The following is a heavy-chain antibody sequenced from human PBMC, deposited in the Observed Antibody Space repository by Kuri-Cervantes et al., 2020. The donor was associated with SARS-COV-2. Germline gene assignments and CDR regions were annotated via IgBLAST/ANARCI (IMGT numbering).Heavy chain of an antibody. J-gene: IGHJ6*02. CDR3: RGYSTSSYYYYGMDV. CDR2: IKQDGSEK. CDR1: GFTFSSYW. D-gene: IGHD6-6*01. Sequence: GGSLRLSCAASGFTFSSYWMSWVRQAPGKGLEWVANIKQDGSEKYYVDSVKGRFTISRDNAKNSLYLQMNSLRAEDTAVYYCRGYSTSSYYYYGMDVWGHGTTVTVSS. V-gene: IGHV3-7*05.